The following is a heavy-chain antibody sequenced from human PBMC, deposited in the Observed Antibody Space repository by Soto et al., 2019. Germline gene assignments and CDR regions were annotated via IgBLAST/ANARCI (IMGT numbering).Heavy chain of an antibody. Sequence: QVQLQQWGAGLLKPSETLSLTCAVYGGSFSGYYWSWIRQPPGKGLEWIGEINHSGSTNYNPSLKSRVTISVDTSKNQFSLKLSSVTAADTAVYYCARVIAARRLRNNWFDPWGQGTLVTVSS. CDR2: INHSGST. CDR3: ARVIAARRLRNNWFDP. J-gene: IGHJ5*02. D-gene: IGHD6-6*01. V-gene: IGHV4-34*01. CDR1: GGSFSGYY.